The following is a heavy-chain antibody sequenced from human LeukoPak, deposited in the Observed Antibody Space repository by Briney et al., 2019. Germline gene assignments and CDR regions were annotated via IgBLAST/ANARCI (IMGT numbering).Heavy chain of an antibody. D-gene: IGHD1-26*01. CDR1: GGSFSDYF. Sequence: SETLSLTCAVYGGSFSDYFWGWIRQPPGKGLEWIGEINHSGRTYYNPSLKSRVTISVDTSKNQFSLNLSSVTAADTAVYYCARGEIDRVGATTDRIFDYWGQGALVTVSS. V-gene: IGHV4-34*01. CDR2: INHSGRT. J-gene: IGHJ4*02. CDR3: ARGEIDRVGATTDRIFDY.